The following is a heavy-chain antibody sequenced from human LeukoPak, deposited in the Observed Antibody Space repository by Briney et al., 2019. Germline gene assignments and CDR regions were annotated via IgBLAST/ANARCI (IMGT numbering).Heavy chain of an antibody. V-gene: IGHV5-51*01. J-gene: IGHJ4*02. CDR1: GYSFTSYW. Sequence: GESLKISCEGSGYSFTSYWIGWVRQMPGKGLEWMGIIDPDDSDTRYSPSFQGQVTISADKSISTAYLQWSSLKASDTAMYYCARYGSSSGSDYWGQGTLVTVSS. CDR3: ARYGSSSGSDY. D-gene: IGHD6-6*01. CDR2: IDPDDSDT.